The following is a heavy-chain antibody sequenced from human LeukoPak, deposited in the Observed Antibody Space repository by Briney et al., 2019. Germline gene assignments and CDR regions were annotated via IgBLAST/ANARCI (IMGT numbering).Heavy chain of an antibody. D-gene: IGHD5-12*01. CDR2: IKSKSDGGTT. V-gene: IGHV3-15*01. J-gene: IGHJ5*02. CDR1: GFTFSNAW. CDR3: TTTWIRRPRFDP. Sequence: GGSLRLSCAPSGFTFSNAWVSWVRQAPGKGLEWVGRIKSKSDGGTTDYAAPVKGRFTISRDDSKDTLYLQMNSLKTEDTAVYYCTTTWIRRPRFDPWGQGTLVTVSS.